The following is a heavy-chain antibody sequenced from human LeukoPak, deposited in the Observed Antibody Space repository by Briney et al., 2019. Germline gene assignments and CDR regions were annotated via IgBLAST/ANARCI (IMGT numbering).Heavy chain of an antibody. V-gene: IGHV4-34*01. CDR3: ARGGVVGATRELDY. CDR2: INHSGST. CDR1: GGSFSGYY. Sequence: SETLSLTCAVYGGSFSGYYWSCIRQPPGKGLEWIGEINHSGSTNYNPSLKSRVTISVDTSRNQFSLKLSSVTAADTAVYYCARGGVVGATRELDYWGQGTLVTVSS. D-gene: IGHD1-26*01. J-gene: IGHJ4*02.